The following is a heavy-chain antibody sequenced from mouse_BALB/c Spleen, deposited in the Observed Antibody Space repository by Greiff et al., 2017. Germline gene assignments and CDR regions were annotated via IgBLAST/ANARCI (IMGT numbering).Heavy chain of an antibody. V-gene: IGHV5-9-4*01. D-gene: IGHD2-10*02. CDR2: ISSGGSYT. Sequence: EVQVVESGGGLVKPGGSLKLSCAASGFTFSSYAMSWVRQSPEKRLEWVAEISSGGSYTYYPDTVTGRFTISRDNAKNTLYLEMSSLRSEDTAMYYCARSYGNYDMDYWGQGTSVTVSS. J-gene: IGHJ4*01. CDR3: ARSYGNYDMDY. CDR1: GFTFSSYA.